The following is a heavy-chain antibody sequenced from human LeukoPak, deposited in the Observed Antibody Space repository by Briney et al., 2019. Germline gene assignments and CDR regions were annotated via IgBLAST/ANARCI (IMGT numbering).Heavy chain of an antibody. J-gene: IGHJ4*02. CDR1: GFTFSSYS. CDR2: ISSSSSYI. V-gene: IGHV3-21*01. Sequence: GGSLRLSCAASGFTFSSYSMNWVRQAPGKGLEWVSSISSSSSYIYYADSVKGRLTISRDNAKNSLYLQMNSLRAEDTAVYYCARSVGYYDSSGYYYDYFDYWGQGTLVTVSS. D-gene: IGHD3-22*01. CDR3: ARSVGYYDSSGYYYDYFDY.